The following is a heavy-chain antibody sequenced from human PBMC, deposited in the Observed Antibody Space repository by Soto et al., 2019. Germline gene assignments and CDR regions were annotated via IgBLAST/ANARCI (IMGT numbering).Heavy chain of an antibody. J-gene: IGHJ4*02. CDR3: AKDIVPGIYSENFYH. Sequence: EVQLVESGGGWVQPGRSLRLSCAASGFTFDDYALHWVRQAPGSGLEWVAGINWNGKTLGYADSLKGRFAISRDNATNCLFLDLNSLTVEDTALYYCAKDIVPGIYSENFYHWGPGTLVTVSS. CDR2: INWNGKTL. V-gene: IGHV3-9*01. CDR1: GFTFDDYA. D-gene: IGHD3-10*01.